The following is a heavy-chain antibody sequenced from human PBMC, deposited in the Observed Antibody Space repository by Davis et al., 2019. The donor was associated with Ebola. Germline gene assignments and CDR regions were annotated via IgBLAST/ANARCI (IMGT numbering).Heavy chain of an antibody. D-gene: IGHD4-11*01. V-gene: IGHV3-30*02. CDR3: AKGTTPDP. CDR1: GFTFRSYG. Sequence: PGGSLRLSCAASGFTFRSYGMHWVRQAPGKGLEWVAVIWYDGTNKHYADSMKGRFTISRDNSKNTLYLQMNSLRAEDTAVYYCAKGTTPDPWGQGTLVTVSS. J-gene: IGHJ5*02. CDR2: IWYDGTNK.